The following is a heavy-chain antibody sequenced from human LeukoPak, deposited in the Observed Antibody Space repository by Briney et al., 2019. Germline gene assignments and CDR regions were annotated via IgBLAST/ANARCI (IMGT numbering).Heavy chain of an antibody. CDR1: GFTFSSYS. D-gene: IGHD4-17*01. V-gene: IGHV3-48*01. J-gene: IGHJ3*02. Sequence: GGSLRLSCAASGFTFSSYSMNWVRQAPGKGLEWVSYISSSSSTIYYADSVKGRFTISRDNAKDSLYLQMNSLRAEDTAVYYCARDRGDYDAFDIWGQGTMVTVSS. CDR2: ISSSSSTI. CDR3: ARDRGDYDAFDI.